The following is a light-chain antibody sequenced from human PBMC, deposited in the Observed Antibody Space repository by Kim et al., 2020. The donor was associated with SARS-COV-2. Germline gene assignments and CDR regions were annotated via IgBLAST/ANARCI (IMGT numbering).Light chain of an antibody. J-gene: IGLJ1*01. CDR1: RGAFGSYKY. Sequence: PGQSIAISSSGTRGAFGSYKYVSWYQQHPGKSPKLIIYEVTKRPSGVPDRFSGSMSGNTASLTVSGLQAEDEADYYCASHGGYDYVFGTGTKVTVL. V-gene: IGLV2-8*01. CDR2: EVT. CDR3: ASHGGYDYV.